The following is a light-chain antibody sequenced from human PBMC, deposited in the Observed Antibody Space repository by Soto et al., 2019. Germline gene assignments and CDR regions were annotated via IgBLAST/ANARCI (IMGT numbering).Light chain of an antibody. CDR1: SSDVGVYNY. CDR2: DVN. Sequence: QSALTQPRSVSGSPGQSVTISCTGTSSDVGVYNYVSWYQQHPDKAPKLMIYDVNKRPSGVPDRFSGYKSGNTASLTISGLQAEDEADYYCCSYAGSYTYVFGTGTKLTVL. CDR3: CSYAGSYTYV. J-gene: IGLJ1*01. V-gene: IGLV2-11*01.